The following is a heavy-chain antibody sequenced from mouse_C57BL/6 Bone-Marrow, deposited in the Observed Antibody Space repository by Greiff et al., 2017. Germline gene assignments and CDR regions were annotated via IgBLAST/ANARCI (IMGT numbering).Heavy chain of an antibody. V-gene: IGHV5-12*01. D-gene: IGHD1-1*01. CDR3: ASGGFDY. CDR1: GFTFSDYY. CDR2: ISNGGGST. Sequence: EVQRVESGGGLVQPGGSLKLSCAASGFTFSDYYLYWVRQTPEKMLEWVAYISNGGGSTYYPATVKSRFTISRHYVKNTMYLQVGRLTSEDTAMYLVASGGFDYWGQGTLVTVSA. J-gene: IGHJ3*01.